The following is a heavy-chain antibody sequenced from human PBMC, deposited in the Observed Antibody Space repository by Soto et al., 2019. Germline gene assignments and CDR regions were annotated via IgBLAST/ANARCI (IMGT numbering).Heavy chain of an antibody. Sequence: ASVKVSCKASGYTFISYDINWVRQATGQGPEWMGWMNPDSGNTGYVQKFQGRVTMTRNTAISTAYMELSSLRSEDTAVYYCARSDYGDYWYYFDYWGQGTLVTVSS. CDR2: MNPDSGNT. V-gene: IGHV1-8*01. J-gene: IGHJ4*02. CDR1: GYTFISYD. D-gene: IGHD4-17*01. CDR3: ARSDYGDYWYYFDY.